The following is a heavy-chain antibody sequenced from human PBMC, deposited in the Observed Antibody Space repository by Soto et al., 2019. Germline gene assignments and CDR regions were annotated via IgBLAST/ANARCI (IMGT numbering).Heavy chain of an antibody. D-gene: IGHD3-3*01. CDR3: ARDRGGGSIFGGHYGMDV. CDR2: ISSSSSST. CDR1: GFIFRDFY. V-gene: IGHV3-11*06. J-gene: IGHJ6*02. Sequence: GYLSLSCAVSGFIFRDFYMSWVGQVPGKGLEWLSKISSSSSSTDYADSVKGRFTISRDNAKNSLYLQMSSLRAEDTAVYYCARDRGGGSIFGGHYGMDVWGQGTTVTVSS.